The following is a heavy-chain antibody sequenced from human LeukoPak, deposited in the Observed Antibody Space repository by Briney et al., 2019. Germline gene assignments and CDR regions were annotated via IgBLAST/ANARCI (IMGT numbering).Heavy chain of an antibody. CDR3: ARHYGDYDISRTLFDY. V-gene: IGHV1-69*13. CDR2: IIPIFGTA. D-gene: IGHD4-17*01. CDR1: GGTFSSYA. Sequence: SVKVSCKASGGTFSSYAISWVRQAPGQGLEWMGGIIPIFGTANYAQKSQGRVTITADESTSTVYMELSSLRSEDTAVYYCARHYGDYDISRTLFDYWGQGTLVTVSS. J-gene: IGHJ4*02.